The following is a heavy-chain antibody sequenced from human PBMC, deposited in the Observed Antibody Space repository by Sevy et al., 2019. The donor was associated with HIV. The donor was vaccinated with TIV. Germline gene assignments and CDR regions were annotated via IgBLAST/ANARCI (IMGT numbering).Heavy chain of an antibody. CDR1: GSTFSNYA. J-gene: IGHJ3*02. CDR3: ARVPPQRAFDI. V-gene: IGHV3-30*04. CDR2: VSYDGADT. Sequence: GGSLRLSCAASGSTFSNYAMNWVRQTPDRGLGWVAVVSYDGADTSYADSVKGRFTVSRDNSKSTLYLQMNSLGVDDSAVYFCARVPPQRAFDIWGQGTTVTVSS.